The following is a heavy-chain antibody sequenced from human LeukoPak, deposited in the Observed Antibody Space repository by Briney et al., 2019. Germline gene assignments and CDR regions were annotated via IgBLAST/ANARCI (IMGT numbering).Heavy chain of an antibody. CDR2: ISGDGDKT. J-gene: IGHJ3*02. CDR1: GFTFDNYP. CDR3: VKDIDTVGTNAFDI. Sequence: GGSLRLSCAASGFTFDNYPLHWVRQAPGKGLEWVSVISGDGDKTYYAASLRGRFTISRDNTKNSLFLQMNSLTTEDTAFYYCVKDIDTVGTNAFDIWGQGTMVTVSS. D-gene: IGHD2-8*02. V-gene: IGHV3-43*02.